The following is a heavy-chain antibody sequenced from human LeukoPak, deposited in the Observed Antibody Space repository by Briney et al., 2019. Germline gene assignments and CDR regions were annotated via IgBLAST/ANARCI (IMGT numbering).Heavy chain of an antibody. CDR1: GFTFSSYA. D-gene: IGHD2-21*02. CDR2: ISGSGGST. Sequence: GGSPRLSCATSGFTFSSYAMSWVRQAPGKGLEWVSAISGSGGSTYYADSVKGRFTISRDNSKNTLYLQMNSLRAEDTAVYYCAKLSLAGDWDYWGQGTLVTVSS. V-gene: IGHV3-23*01. J-gene: IGHJ4*02. CDR3: AKLSLAGDWDY.